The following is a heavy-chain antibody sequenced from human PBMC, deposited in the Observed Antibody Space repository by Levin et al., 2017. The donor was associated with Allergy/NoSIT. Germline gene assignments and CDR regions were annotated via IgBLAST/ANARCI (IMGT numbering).Heavy chain of an antibody. Sequence: GESLKIPCAASGFTFSSYAMSWVRQAPGKGLEWVSAISGSGGSTYYADSVKGRFTISRDNSKNTLYLQMKSLRAEDTAVYYCAKPPDLVYGVYVQDACDTWGKGTMVTVSS. CDR3: AKPPDLVYGVYVQDACDT. CDR1: GFTFSSYA. D-gene: IGHD4-17*01. CDR2: ISGSGGST. V-gene: IGHV3-23*01. J-gene: IGHJ3*02.